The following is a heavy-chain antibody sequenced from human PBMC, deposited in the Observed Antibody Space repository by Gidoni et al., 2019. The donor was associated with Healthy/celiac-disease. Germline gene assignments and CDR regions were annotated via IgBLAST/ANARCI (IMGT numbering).Heavy chain of an antibody. J-gene: IGHJ5*02. V-gene: IGHV4-59*01. CDR3: ARDLAYCGGDCYSHWFDP. CDR2: IYYSGST. CDR1: GGSLSSYY. Sequence: QVQLQESGPGLVKPSETLSLTCTVSGGSLSSYYWSWIRQPPGKGLEWIGYIYYSGSTNYNPSLKSRVTISVDTSKNQFSLKLSSVTAADTAVYYCARDLAYCGGDCYSHWFDPWGQGTLVTVSS. D-gene: IGHD2-21*02.